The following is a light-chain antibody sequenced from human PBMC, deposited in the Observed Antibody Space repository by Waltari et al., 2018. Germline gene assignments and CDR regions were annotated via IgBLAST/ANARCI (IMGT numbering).Light chain of an antibody. Sequence: QPVLTQSSSASASLGSSVKLTCTLSSRHSSYIIAWHQQQPGKAPRYLMKVEGSGSYNKWRGVPDRFSGSSSGADRYLTISNLQSEDEAEYYCETWDSNTQGVFGGGTKLTVL. CDR1: SRHSSYI. CDR2: VEGSGSY. J-gene: IGLJ3*02. CDR3: ETWDSNTQGV. V-gene: IGLV4-60*03.